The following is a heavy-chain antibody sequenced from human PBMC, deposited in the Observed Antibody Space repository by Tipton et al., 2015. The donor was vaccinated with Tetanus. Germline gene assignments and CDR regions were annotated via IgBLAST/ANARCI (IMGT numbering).Heavy chain of an antibody. Sequence: EVQLVQSGAEVKKPGESLRISCKGSGYSFTSYWISWVRQMPGKGLEWMGRIDPSDSYTNYSPAFQGHVTISADKCISTVYLQWGGLKASEPAMYFCARGGGLYDSSGLDAFDIWGQGTMVTVSS. CDR2: IDPSDSYT. V-gene: IGHV5-10-1*01. J-gene: IGHJ3*02. CDR3: ARGGGLYDSSGLDAFDI. CDR1: GYSFTSYW. D-gene: IGHD3-22*01.